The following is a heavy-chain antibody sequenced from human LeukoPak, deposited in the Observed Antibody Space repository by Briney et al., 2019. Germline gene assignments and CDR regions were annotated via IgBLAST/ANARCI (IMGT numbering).Heavy chain of an antibody. D-gene: IGHD3-9*01. CDR1: GFPFSSYV. V-gene: IGHV3-48*02. CDR3: ARDHDWAFDL. Sequence: GGSLRLSCEASGFPFSSYVMSWVRQAPGKGLEWTAYINHNAEMIFYPDLVKGRFTISRDNAKNSLYLQMNALRDEDTAIYYCARDHDWAFDLWGQGTLVTVSS. CDR2: INHNAEMI. J-gene: IGHJ4*02.